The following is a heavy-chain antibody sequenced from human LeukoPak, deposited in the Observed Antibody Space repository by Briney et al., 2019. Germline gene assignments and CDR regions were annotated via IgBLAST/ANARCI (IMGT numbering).Heavy chain of an antibody. J-gene: IGHJ5*02. V-gene: IGHV4-30-2*01. CDR2: IYHTGST. D-gene: IGHD3-10*01. Sequence: SETLSLTCTVSGASISSGTYSWSWIRQPPGEGLEWIGYIYHTGSTYYNPSLKSRVTVSVDRSKNQFSLNLNSVTAADTALYYCARGDGSGSGRWFDPWGQGTLITVSS. CDR1: GASISSGTYS. CDR3: ARGDGSGSGRWFDP.